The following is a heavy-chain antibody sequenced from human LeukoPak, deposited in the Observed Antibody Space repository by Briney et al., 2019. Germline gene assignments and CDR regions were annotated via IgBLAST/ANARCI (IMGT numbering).Heavy chain of an antibody. CDR1: GFTFSSYA. CDR3: AKSLRFGENLNYGMDV. CDR2: ISGSGDRT. Sequence: GGSLRLSCAASGFTFSSYAMSWVRQAPGKGLEWVSSISGSGDRTYYADSVKGRFTISRDNSKNTLYLQMNCLRAEDTAVYYCAKSLRFGENLNYGMDVWGQGPRSPSP. D-gene: IGHD3-10*01. J-gene: IGHJ6*02. V-gene: IGHV3-23*01.